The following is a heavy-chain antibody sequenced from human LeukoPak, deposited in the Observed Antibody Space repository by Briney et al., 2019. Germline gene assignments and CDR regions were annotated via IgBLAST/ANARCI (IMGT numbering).Heavy chain of an antibody. D-gene: IGHD1-1*01. V-gene: IGHV4-59*01. CDR2: ISYRGST. CDR1: GGSISSYY. Sequence: SSETLSLTCTVSGGSISSYYWSWIRQPPGKGLEWIGYISYRGSTNFNPSLKSRVTISVDTSKNQFSLKLSSVTAADTAVYYCAREGTAGTNLNWFDPWGQGTLVTVSS. CDR3: AREGTAGTNLNWFDP. J-gene: IGHJ5*02.